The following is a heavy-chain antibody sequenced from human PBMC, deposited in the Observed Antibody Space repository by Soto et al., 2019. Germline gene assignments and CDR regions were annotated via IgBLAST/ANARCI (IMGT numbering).Heavy chain of an antibody. CDR2: IYHSGST. J-gene: IGHJ4*02. CDR1: GGSISSSNW. CDR3: FRDLSSSGLFSFVY. Sequence: SETLSLTCAVSGGSISSSNWWSWVRQPPGKGLEWIGEIYHSGSTNYNPSLKSRVTISVDKSKNQFSLKLSSVTAADTAVYYFFRDLSSSGLFSFVYWCQTTFVSVS. D-gene: IGHD6-19*01. V-gene: IGHV4-4*02.